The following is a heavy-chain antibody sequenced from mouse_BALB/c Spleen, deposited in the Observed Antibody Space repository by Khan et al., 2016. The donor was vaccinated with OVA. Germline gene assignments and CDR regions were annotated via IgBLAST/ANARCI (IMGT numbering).Heavy chain of an antibody. D-gene: IGHD2-1*01. J-gene: IGHJ3*01. CDR1: GYSFTSYY. V-gene: IGHV1S81*02. CDR2: INPSNGGT. Sequence: QVQLQQSGAELVKPGASVKISCKASGYSFTSYYMYWVKQRLGQGLEWIGGINPSNGGTHFNEKFKSKATLTVDKSSSTANMQLSSLTSEDSAVYYCARSGYGNPFAFWGQGTLVTVSA. CDR3: ARSGYGNPFAF.